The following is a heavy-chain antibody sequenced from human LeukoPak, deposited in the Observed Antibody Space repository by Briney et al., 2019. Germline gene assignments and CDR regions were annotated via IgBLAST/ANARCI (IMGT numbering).Heavy chain of an antibody. CDR1: GGTFSSYA. V-gene: IGHV1-69*04. CDR3: AREGGVYYYGSGSYGDSYGMDV. Sequence: GASVKVSCKASGGTFSSYAISWVRQAPGQGLEWMGRIIPILGIANYAQKFQGRVTITADKPTSTAYMELSSLRSEDTAVYYCAREGGVYYYGSGSYGDSYGMDVWGQGTTVTVSS. J-gene: IGHJ6*02. CDR2: IIPILGIA. D-gene: IGHD3-10*01.